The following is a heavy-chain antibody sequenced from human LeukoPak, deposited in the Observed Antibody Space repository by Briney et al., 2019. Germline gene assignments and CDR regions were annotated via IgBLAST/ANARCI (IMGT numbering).Heavy chain of an antibody. V-gene: IGHV4-31*03. D-gene: IGHD1-26*01. CDR1: GGSISSGGYY. Sequence: SQTLSLTCTVSGGSISSGGYYWSWIRQHPGEGLEWIRYIYYSGSTYYNPSLKSRVTISVDTSKNQFSLKLSSVTAADTAVYYCASSVVGATRDAFDIWGQGTMVTVSS. CDR3: ASSVVGATRDAFDI. J-gene: IGHJ3*02. CDR2: IYYSGST.